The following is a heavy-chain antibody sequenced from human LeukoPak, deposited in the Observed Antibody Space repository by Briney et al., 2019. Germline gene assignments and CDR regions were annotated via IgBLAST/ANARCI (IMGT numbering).Heavy chain of an antibody. D-gene: IGHD3-9*01. J-gene: IGHJ4*02. CDR3: STDRLAFDY. V-gene: IGHV3-15*01. CDR1: GFTFSDAW. CDR2: IKKKTDGGTT. Sequence: PGGSLRLSCAASGFTFSDAWMGWVRQAPGKGLEWVGRIKKKTDGGTTDYAAPVKGRFTISRDDSKNTVYLQMNSLKTEDTAVYYCSTDRLAFDYWGQGTLVTVSS.